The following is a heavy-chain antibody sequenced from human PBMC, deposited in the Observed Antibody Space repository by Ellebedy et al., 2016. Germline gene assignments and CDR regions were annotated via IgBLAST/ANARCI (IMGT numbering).Heavy chain of an antibody. V-gene: IGHV4-4*07. J-gene: IGHJ4*02. D-gene: IGHD3-10*02. Sequence: SETLSLTXIVSGDSISGYYWIWVRQPAGKGLEWIGRMYSSGGTDYNPSLKSRVTMSIDTSNNQFSLNLKSVTATDTAVYYCARHGRGAAPGGDYWGQGILVTVSS. CDR3: ARHGRGAAPGGDY. CDR2: MYSSGGT. CDR1: GDSISGYY.